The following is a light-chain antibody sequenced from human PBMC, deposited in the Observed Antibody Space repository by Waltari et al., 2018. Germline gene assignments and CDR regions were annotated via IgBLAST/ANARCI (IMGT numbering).Light chain of an antibody. CDR1: QGISSW. J-gene: IGKJ1*01. Sequence: DIQMTQSPSSVSASVGDRVPITCRASQGISSWLACYQQKPGNATTLLIYAASRLQSGVPSRFSGSGAGTDFTPTISSLQPEDFATYYCQQANSFPPWTFGQGTKVEIK. CDR3: QQANSFPPWT. CDR2: AAS. V-gene: IGKV1-12*01.